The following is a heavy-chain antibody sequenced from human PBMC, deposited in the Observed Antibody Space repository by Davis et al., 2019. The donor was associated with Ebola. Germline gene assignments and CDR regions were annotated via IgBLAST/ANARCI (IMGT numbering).Heavy chain of an antibody. Sequence: KVSCKGSGYSFTSYWIGCVRQMPGKGLEWMGIIYPGDTDTRYSPSFQGQVTISADKSMKTAFLQWSSLKASDSGMYYCASLRRTITGMDDGFDIWGQGTMVTVSS. CDR1: GYSFTSYW. J-gene: IGHJ3*02. CDR2: IYPGDTDT. CDR3: ASLRRTITGMDDGFDI. D-gene: IGHD2-8*02. V-gene: IGHV5-51*01.